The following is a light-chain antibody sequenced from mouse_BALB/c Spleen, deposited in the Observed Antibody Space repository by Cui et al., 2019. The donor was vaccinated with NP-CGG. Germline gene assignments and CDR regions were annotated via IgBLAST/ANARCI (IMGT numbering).Light chain of an antibody. CDR2: GTN. CDR3: ALWYSNHWV. Sequence: QAVLTQASALTTSPDAAVTLTCRSSTGAVTTNNYANWVQEKPDHLFTGLIGGTNNRAPGVPARFSGSLIGDKAALTITGAQTEDEAIYFCALWYSNHWVFGGGTKLTVL. CDR1: TGAVTTNNY. V-gene: IGLV1*01. J-gene: IGLJ1*01.